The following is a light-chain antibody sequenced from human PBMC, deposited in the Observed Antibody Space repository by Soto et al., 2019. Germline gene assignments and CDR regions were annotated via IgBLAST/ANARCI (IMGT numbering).Light chain of an antibody. J-gene: IGKJ4*01. V-gene: IGKV3-15*01. CDR1: QDVSSN. CDR3: QQYIRWPLT. CDR2: GAS. Sequence: EMVVTQSPATLSVSPGERATLSCRASQDVSSNLAWYQQKPGQAPRLLIYGASTRATGTPARFSGSGSGTEFTLTISSLQSEYDADDFCQQYIRWPLTFGGGTKVEIK.